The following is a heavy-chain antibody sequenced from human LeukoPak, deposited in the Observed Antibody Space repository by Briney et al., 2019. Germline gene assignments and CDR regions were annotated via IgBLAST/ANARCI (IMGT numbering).Heavy chain of an antibody. J-gene: IGHJ3*02. CDR2: ISGGGGTT. V-gene: IGHV3-23*01. CDR3: AIPVIRTGNSNSFDI. CDR1: GFTFSTYA. D-gene: IGHD2-21*01. Sequence: GGSLRLSCAASGFTFSTYAMRWVRQAPGKGLEWVSTISGGGGTTYYGDSVKGRFTISRDSSKNTLYLQMSSLRAEDTAVYYCAIPVIRTGNSNSFDIWGQGTMVTVSS.